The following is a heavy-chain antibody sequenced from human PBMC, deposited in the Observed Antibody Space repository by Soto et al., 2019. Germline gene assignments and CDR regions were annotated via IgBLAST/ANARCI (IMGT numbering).Heavy chain of an antibody. CDR1: GFTFSSYA. D-gene: IGHD1-1*01. V-gene: IGHV3-30*18. J-gene: IGHJ4*02. Sequence: GGSLRLSCAASGFTFSSYAMSWVRQAPGKGLEWVALTSYDGNNEYYTDSVEGRFTISRDNSKNTLFLQMNSPRPEDTAVYYCAKDKGVFNWATSYFDYWGQGALVTVS. CDR2: TSYDGNNE. CDR3: AKDKGVFNWATSYFDY.